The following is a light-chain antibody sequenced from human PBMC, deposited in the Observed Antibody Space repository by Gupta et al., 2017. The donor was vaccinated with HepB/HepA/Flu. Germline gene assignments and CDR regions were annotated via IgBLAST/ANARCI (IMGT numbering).Light chain of an antibody. CDR3: QQSYSTPRFT. V-gene: IGKV1-39*01. J-gene: IGKJ3*01. CDR2: AAS. CDR1: QSISSY. Sequence: DIQMTQSPSSLSASVGDRVTITCRASQSISSYLNWYQQKPGKVPKLLIYAASSLQSGVPSRFSGSGSGTDFTLTISSRQPEDFATYYCQQSYSTPRFTFGPGTXVDIK.